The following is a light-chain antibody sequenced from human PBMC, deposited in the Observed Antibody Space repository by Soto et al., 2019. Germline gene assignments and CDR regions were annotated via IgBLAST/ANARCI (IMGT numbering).Light chain of an antibody. CDR2: DVS. Sequence: QSALTQPASVSGSPGQSITISCTGTSSDFGDYSYVSWYQEHPGKAPKLMIYDVSHRPSGVSTRFSGSKSGTTASLTISGLQAEDEADYCCTSYARSNMMFGGGTKVTVL. J-gene: IGLJ3*02. CDR3: TSYARSNMM. V-gene: IGLV2-14*03. CDR1: SSDFGDYSY.